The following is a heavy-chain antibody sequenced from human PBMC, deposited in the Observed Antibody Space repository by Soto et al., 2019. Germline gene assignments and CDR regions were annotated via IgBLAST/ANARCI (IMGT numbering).Heavy chain of an antibody. Sequence: GESLKISCQGSGYSFTSYWISWVRQMPGKGLEWMGRIDPSDSYTNYSPSFQGHVTISADKSISTAYLQWSSLKASDTAMYYCARHPDLWQLAGEGGFDPWGQGTLVTVSS. V-gene: IGHV5-10-1*01. J-gene: IGHJ5*02. CDR1: GYSFTSYW. D-gene: IGHD6-6*01. CDR2: IDPSDSYT. CDR3: ARHPDLWQLAGEGGFDP.